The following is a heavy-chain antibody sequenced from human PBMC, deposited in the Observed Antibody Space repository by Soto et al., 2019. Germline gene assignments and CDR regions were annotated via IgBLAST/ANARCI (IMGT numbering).Heavy chain of an antibody. CDR2: IYYSGST. Sequence: SETLSLTCTVSGGSISSGGYYWSWIRQHPGKGLEWIGYIYYSGSTYYNPSLKSRVTISVDTSKNQFSLKLSSVTAADTAVYYCARSGGYLYDFWSGHIDYWGQGTLVTVSS. D-gene: IGHD3-3*01. CDR3: ARSGGYLYDFWSGHIDY. CDR1: GGSISSGGYY. J-gene: IGHJ4*02. V-gene: IGHV4-31*03.